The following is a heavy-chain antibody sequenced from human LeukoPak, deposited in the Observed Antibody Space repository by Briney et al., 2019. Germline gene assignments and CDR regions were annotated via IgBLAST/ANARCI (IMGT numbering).Heavy chain of an antibody. CDR2: IFYSGST. D-gene: IGHD3-10*01. V-gene: IGHV4-31*03. Sequence: KPSETLSLTCTVSGGSISSSGYYWTWIRQHPGKGLEWLGYIFYSGSTYYNPSLKGRFTISLDTSKNQLSLKLSSVTAADTAVYYCARGTYYSSSGSYYNLDQWGQGTLVTVSS. CDR3: ARGTYYSSSGSYYNLDQ. CDR1: GGSISSSGYY. J-gene: IGHJ4*02.